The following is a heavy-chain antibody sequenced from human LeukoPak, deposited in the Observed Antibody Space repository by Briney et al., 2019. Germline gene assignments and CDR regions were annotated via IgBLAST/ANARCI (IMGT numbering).Heavy chain of an antibody. CDR2: ISGGGTST. J-gene: IGHJ4*02. D-gene: IGHD3-16*01. V-gene: IGHV3-23*01. Sequence: PGGSLRLSCAASGFTFSSYAMSWVRQAPGKGLEWVSVISGGGTSTYYADSVKGRFTISRDNSKNTLYLQMNSLRAEDTAVYYCAKGEVYFVDYWGQGTLVTVSS. CDR1: GFTFSSYA. CDR3: AKGEVYFVDY.